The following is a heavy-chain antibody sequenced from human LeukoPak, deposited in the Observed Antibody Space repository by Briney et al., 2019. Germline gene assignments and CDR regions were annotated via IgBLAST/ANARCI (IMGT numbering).Heavy chain of an antibody. V-gene: IGHV1-18*01. Sequence: ASVKVSCKASGYTFTSYGISWVRQAPGQGLEWMGWISAYNGNTNYAQKLQGRVTMTTDTSTSTAYMELRSLRSDDTAVYYCARASQWELPRYYFDYWGQGTLVTVSS. CDR3: ARASQWELPRYYFDY. CDR2: ISAYNGNT. CDR1: GYTFTSYG. J-gene: IGHJ4*02. D-gene: IGHD1-26*01.